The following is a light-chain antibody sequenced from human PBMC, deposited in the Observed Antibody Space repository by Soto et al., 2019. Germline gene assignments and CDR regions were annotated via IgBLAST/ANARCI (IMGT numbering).Light chain of an antibody. V-gene: IGLV2-11*01. CDR1: SSDVGGYNY. CDR3: CSYAGDYTFV. Sequence: QSVLTQPRSVSGSPGQSVTISCTGTSSDVGGYNYVSWYQQHPGRAPRVMIYDVKTRPSGVPDRLSGSKSGNTASLTISELQAEDEADYYCCSYAGDYTFVFGTGTKLTVL. J-gene: IGLJ1*01. CDR2: DVK.